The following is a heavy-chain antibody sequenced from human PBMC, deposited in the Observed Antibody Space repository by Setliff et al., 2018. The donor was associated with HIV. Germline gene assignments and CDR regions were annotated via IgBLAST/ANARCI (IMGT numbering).Heavy chain of an antibody. J-gene: IGHJ6*02. V-gene: IGHV1-18*01. D-gene: IGHD3-3*01. CDR1: GYTFTNYG. Sequence: ASVKVSCKASGYTFTNYGINWVRQAPGQGLEWMGWISTHSVYSVNKNYAQKFQGRVTMTRDTSINTIYMELSRLRSDDTAVYYCARDLRDGSEEWFSTLDDGMDVWGQGTTVTVSS. CDR3: ARDLRDGSEEWFSTLDDGMDV. CDR2: ISTHSVYSVNK.